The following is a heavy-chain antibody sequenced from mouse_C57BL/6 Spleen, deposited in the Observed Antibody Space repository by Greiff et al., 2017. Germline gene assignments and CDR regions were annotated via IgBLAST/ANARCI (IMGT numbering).Heavy chain of an antibody. CDR1: GYTFTSYW. D-gene: IGHD1-1*01. Sequence: QVQLQQPGAELVKPGASVKLSCKASGYTFTSYWMQWVKQRPGQGLEWIGEIDPSDSYTNYTQKFKGKATLTVDTASSTAYMQRSSLTSEDSAVYYCARDRGSSYNYFDYWGQGTTLTVSS. V-gene: IGHV1-50*01. CDR2: IDPSDSYT. J-gene: IGHJ2*01. CDR3: ARDRGSSYNYFDY.